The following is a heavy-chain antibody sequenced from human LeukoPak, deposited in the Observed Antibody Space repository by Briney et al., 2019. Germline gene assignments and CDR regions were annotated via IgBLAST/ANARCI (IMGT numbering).Heavy chain of an antibody. CDR2: ISSSGSTI. CDR1: GFTFSSYG. J-gene: IGHJ4*02. Sequence: GGSLRLSCAASGFTFSSYGMSWIRQAPGKGLEWVSYISSSGSTIYYADSVKGRFTISRDNAKNSLYLQMNSLRAEDTAVYYCARGASGSYYNWFRYWGQGTLVTVSS. V-gene: IGHV3-11*01. D-gene: IGHD3-10*01. CDR3: ARGASGSYYNWFRY.